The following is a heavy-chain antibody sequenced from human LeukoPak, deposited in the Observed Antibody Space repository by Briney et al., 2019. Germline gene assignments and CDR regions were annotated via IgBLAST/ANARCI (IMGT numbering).Heavy chain of an antibody. CDR2: IYYIMST. V-gene: IGHV4-59*01. Sequence: SETLSLTCTVSVGSISSYYWSWIRQPPGKGLGWVGYIYYIMSTNYNPPLKSRATISVKTSKNQFSLKLRFVTAADTAVYYCGRVTGYTIEDYFDYWGQGTLVTVSS. D-gene: IGHD3-9*01. CDR3: GRVTGYTIEDYFDY. J-gene: IGHJ4*02. CDR1: VGSISSYY.